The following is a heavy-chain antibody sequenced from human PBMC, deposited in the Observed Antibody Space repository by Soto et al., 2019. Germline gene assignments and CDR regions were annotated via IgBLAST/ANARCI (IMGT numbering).Heavy chain of an antibody. D-gene: IGHD3-16*01. CDR1: AYTSYTFTNYY. J-gene: IGHJ4*02. CDR3: ASGWVQFGGHVIDY. Sequence: QVQLMQSGTEVKKPGASVKVSCKVSAYTSYTFTNYYIHWVRQAPGQGLEWMGWVNPNSGDTSHAQKFQGRVTMTRDTSISTAYMELSRLTSDDTAVYYCASGWVQFGGHVIDYWGQGTLITVSS. V-gene: IGHV1-2*02. CDR2: VNPNSGDT.